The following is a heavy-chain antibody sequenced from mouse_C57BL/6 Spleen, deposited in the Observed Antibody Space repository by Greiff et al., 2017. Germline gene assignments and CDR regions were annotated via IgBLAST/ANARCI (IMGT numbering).Heavy chain of an antibody. V-gene: IGHV1-15*01. CDR1: GYTFTDYE. J-gene: IGHJ3*01. CDR2: IDPETGGT. CDR3: TRRGIYDYGAY. Sequence: VHLVESGAELVRPGASVTLSCKASGYTFTDYEMHWVKQTPVHGLEWIGAIDPETGGTAYNQKFKGKAILTADKSSSTAYMELRSLTSEDSAVYYCTRRGIYDYGAYWGQGTLVTVSA. D-gene: IGHD2-4*01.